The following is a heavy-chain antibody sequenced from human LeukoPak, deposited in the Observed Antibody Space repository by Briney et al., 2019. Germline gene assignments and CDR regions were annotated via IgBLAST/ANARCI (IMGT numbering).Heavy chain of an antibody. CDR3: ASGVVTDYFDY. V-gene: IGHV4-59*01. D-gene: IGHD3-3*01. CDR1: GDSFSSFY. Sequence: PSETLSLTCTVSGDSFSSFYWSWIRQSPGKGLEWIGYVYFSGSTNYNPSLKSRVTISVDTSKNQFSLKLSSVTAADTAVYYCASGVVTDYFDYWGQGTLVTVSS. CDR2: VYFSGST. J-gene: IGHJ4*02.